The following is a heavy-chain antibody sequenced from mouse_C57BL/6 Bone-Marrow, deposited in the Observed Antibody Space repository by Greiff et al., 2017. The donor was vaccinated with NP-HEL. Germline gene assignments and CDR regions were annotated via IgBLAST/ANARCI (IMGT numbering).Heavy chain of an antibody. CDR1: GYTFTDYY. J-gene: IGHJ1*03. D-gene: IGHD2-3*01. CDR2: INPYNGGT. Sequence: EVQLQQSGPVLVKPGASVKMSCKASGYTFTDYYMNWVKQSHGKSLEWIGVINPYNGGTSYNQKFKGKATLTVDKSSSTAYMELNSLTSEDSAVYYCARWLLYWYFDVWGTGTTVTVSS. CDR3: ARWLLYWYFDV. V-gene: IGHV1-19*01.